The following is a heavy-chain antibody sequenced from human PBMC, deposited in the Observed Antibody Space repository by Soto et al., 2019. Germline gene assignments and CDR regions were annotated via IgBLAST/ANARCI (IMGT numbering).Heavy chain of an antibody. Sequence: ASVKVSCKASGFTFTNYAVSWVRLAPGQGPGWMGWISGYSGNTNYAHKFQGRVTMTTDTSTTTAYMELRSLRFDDTAVYYCGRVGAVAGYVYYYYPMDVWGQGTTVTVSS. CDR1: GFTFTNYA. V-gene: IGHV1-18*01. D-gene: IGHD6-19*01. CDR2: ISGYSGNT. J-gene: IGHJ6*02. CDR3: GRVGAVAGYVYYYYPMDV.